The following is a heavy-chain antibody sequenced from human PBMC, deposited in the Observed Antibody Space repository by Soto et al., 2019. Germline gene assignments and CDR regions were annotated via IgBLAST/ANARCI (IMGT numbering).Heavy chain of an antibody. D-gene: IGHD2-2*01. V-gene: IGHV3-21*01. CDR2: IRSRSIDM. J-gene: IGHJ3*02. CDR1: GFTFSNYN. Sequence: EVQLVESGGGLVKPGESLRLSCAASGFTFSNYNINWVRQAPGKGLEWVSSIRSRSIDMYYADSVKGRFTISRDDAKNSLSLQMNGLRAEDTAVYFCVRESYPAKAFDIWGQGTMVTFSS. CDR3: VRESYPAKAFDI.